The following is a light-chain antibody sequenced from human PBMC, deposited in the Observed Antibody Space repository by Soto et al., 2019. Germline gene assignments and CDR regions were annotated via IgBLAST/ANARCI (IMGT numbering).Light chain of an antibody. CDR1: QSLLHSDGYNY. CDR2: LGS. J-gene: IGKJ3*01. Sequence: DIVMTQSPLYLPVTPGEPASISCRSSQSLLHSDGYNYLDWYLQEPGQSPQLLIYLGSNRASGVPDRFSGSGSGTYFTLKISRVEAEDVGVYYCMQALQTPLFTFGPGTKVDLK. V-gene: IGKV2-28*01. CDR3: MQALQTPLFT.